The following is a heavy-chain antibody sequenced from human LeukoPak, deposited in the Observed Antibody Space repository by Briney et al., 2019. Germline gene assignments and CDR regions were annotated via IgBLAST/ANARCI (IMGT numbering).Heavy chain of an antibody. CDR2: IWYDGSNK. CDR3: AKAPSGSYAIDY. J-gene: IGHJ4*02. V-gene: IGHV3-30*02. CDR1: GFTFSSYG. Sequence: PGGSLRLSCAASGFTFSSYGMHWVRQAPGKGLEWVAVIWYDGSNKYYADSVKGRFTISRDNSKNTLYLQMNSLRAEDTAVYYCAKAPSGSYAIDYWGQGTLVTVSS. D-gene: IGHD1-26*01.